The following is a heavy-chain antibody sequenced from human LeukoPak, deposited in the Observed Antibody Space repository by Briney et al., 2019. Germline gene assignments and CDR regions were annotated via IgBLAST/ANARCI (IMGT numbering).Heavy chain of an antibody. CDR3: ACSDYVWGSYRS. J-gene: IGHJ4*02. V-gene: IGHV3-11*01. CDR1: GFTFSDYY. Sequence: GGSLRLSCAASGFTFSDYYMSWVRQAPGKGLEWVSYISSSGSTIYYADSVKGRFTISRDNAKNSLYPQMNSLRAEDTAVYYCACSDYVWGSYRSWGQGTLVTVSS. D-gene: IGHD3-16*02. CDR2: ISSSGSTI.